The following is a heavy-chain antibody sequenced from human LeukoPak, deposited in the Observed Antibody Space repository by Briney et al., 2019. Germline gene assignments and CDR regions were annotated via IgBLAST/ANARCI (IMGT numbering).Heavy chain of an antibody. CDR2: INHSGST. CDR3: ATLQDYWLDV. CDR1: GGSFTDYN. Sequence: PSETLSLTCAVYGGSFTDYNWSWIRQPPGKGLEWIGEINHSGSTTYNPSLKSRVTISGDASKNQFTLTLSAVTAADTAVFYCATLQDYWLDVWGNGTTVTVSS. J-gene: IGHJ6*04. V-gene: IGHV4-34*01. D-gene: IGHD2-8*02.